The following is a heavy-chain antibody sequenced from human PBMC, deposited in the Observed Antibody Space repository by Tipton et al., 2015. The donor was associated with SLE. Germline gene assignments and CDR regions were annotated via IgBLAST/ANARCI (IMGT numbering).Heavy chain of an antibody. V-gene: IGHV3-48*03. D-gene: IGHD3-10*01. CDR2: ISSSGSTI. CDR3: ARSYYGSGSYSPRFDP. Sequence: SLRLSCAASGFTFSSYEMNWVRQAPGKGLEWVSYISSSGSTIYYADSVKGRFTISRDNAKNSLYLQMNSLRAEDTAVYYCARSYYGSGSYSPRFDPWGQGTLVTVSS. J-gene: IGHJ5*02. CDR1: GFTFSSYE.